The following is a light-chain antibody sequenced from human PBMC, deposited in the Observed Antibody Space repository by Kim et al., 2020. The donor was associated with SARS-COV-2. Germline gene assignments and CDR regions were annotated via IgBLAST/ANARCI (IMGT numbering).Light chain of an antibody. J-gene: IGLJ2*01. CDR3: NSRNSNDIVV. CDR2: GKN. Sequence: SSELTQDPAVSVALGQTVRITCQGDSLRNYYAIWYQQRPGQAPILVIYGKNNRPSGIPDRFSGSSSGNTASLTITGTQAGDEADYYCNSRNSNDIVVFGGGTQLTVL. CDR1: SLRNYY. V-gene: IGLV3-19*01.